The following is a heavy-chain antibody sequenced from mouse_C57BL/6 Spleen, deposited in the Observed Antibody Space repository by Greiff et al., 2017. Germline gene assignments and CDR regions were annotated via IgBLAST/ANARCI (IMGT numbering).Heavy chain of an antibody. CDR1: GFTFSSYT. V-gene: IGHV5-9*01. D-gene: IGHD1-1*01. Sequence: EVMLVESGGGLVKPGGSLKLSCAASGFTFSSYTMSWVRQTPEKRLEWVATISGGGGNTYYPDSVKGRFTISRDNAKNTLYLQMSSLRSEDTALYYCARQFITTVVAYYFDYWGQGTTLTVSS. CDR2: ISGGGGNT. CDR3: ARQFITTVVAYYFDY. J-gene: IGHJ2*01.